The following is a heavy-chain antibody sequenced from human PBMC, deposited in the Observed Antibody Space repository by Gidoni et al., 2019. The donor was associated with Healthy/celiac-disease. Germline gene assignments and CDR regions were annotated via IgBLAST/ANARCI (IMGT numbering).Heavy chain of an antibody. Sequence: QVQLVESGGGVVQPGRSLRLSCAASGFTFSSYGMHWVRQAPGKGLEWVAVIWYDGSNKYYADSVKGRFTISRDNSKNTLYLQMNSLRAEDTAVYYCARDFYGDYGFDYWGQGTLVTVSS. D-gene: IGHD4-17*01. J-gene: IGHJ4*02. CDR1: GFTFSSYG. V-gene: IGHV3-33*01. CDR2: IWYDGSNK. CDR3: ARDFYGDYGFDY.